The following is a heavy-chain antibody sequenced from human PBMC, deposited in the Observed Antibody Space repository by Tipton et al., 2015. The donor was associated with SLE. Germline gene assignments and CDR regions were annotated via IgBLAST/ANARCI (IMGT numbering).Heavy chain of an antibody. CDR2: IDWNSGTI. J-gene: IGHJ4*02. CDR3: SRDIIATPVY. V-gene: IGHV3-9*01. D-gene: IGHD2-21*01. CDR1: GFTFDAYA. Sequence: SLRLSCAASGFTFDAYALHWVRQAPGKGPEWVSGIDWNSGTIIYADSVKGRFTVSRDNANNMLYLQMDNLRAGDTAIYYCSRDIIATPVYWGRGTLVTVSS.